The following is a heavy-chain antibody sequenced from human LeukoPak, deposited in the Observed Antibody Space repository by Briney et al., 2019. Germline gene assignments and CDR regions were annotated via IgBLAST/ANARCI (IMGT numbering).Heavy chain of an antibody. CDR1: GFIFSTYG. D-gene: IGHD1-26*01. CDR3: AHDVGIVPFDY. J-gene: IGHJ4*02. Sequence: PGGSLRLSCAASGFIFSTYGIHWVRQAPGKGLEWVAFIRYDGSNIYFADCVKGRFTSSRDRSKNIVFVQMNSLRPEDTAVYYCAHDVGIVPFDYWGQGTLVSVSS. V-gene: IGHV3-30*02. CDR2: IRYDGSNI.